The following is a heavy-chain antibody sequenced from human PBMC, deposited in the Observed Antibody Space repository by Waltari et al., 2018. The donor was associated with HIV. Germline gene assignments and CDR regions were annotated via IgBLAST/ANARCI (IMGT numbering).Heavy chain of an antibody. Sequence: QVQLQESGPGLVKPSQTLSLTCTVSGGSISNGSYHRHWIRQPAGEGLEWIGRIYSSGNTNYNPSLKSRVTISVDTSKNQFSLKLSSVTAADTAVYYCARGRFEGYILYYYYGMDVWGQGTTVSVSS. J-gene: IGHJ6*02. D-gene: IGHD5-12*01. V-gene: IGHV4-61*02. CDR1: GGSISNGSYH. CDR2: IYSSGNT. CDR3: ARGRFEGYILYYYYGMDV.